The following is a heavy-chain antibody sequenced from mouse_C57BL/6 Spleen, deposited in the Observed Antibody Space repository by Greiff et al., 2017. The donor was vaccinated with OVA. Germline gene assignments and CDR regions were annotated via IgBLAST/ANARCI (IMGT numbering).Heavy chain of an antibody. CDR2: INYDGSST. CDR3: ARGQDYYSNFYAMDY. CDR1: GFTFSDYY. V-gene: IGHV5-16*01. J-gene: IGHJ4*01. Sequence: EVQLVESEGGLVQPGSSMKLSCTASGFTFSDYYMAWVRQVPEKGLEWVANINYDGSSTYYLDSLKSRFIISRDNAKNILYLQMSSLKSEDTATYYCARGQDYYSNFYAMDYWGQGTSVTVSS. D-gene: IGHD2-5*01.